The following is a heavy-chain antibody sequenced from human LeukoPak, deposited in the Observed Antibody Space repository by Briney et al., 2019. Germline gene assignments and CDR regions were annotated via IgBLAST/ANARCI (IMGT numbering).Heavy chain of an antibody. Sequence: GGSLRLCCAGSGFTFSSDWMHSVRQAPGKGLVWVARINADGSTINYADSERGRFTVTRDNAKNTLYLQMSSRRGEDTAVYYCARDLGWFGELSDSDALDIWGQGTLVTVSS. D-gene: IGHD3-10*01. CDR1: GFTFSSDW. CDR2: INADGSTI. J-gene: IGHJ3*02. V-gene: IGHV3-74*01. CDR3: ARDLGWFGELSDSDALDI.